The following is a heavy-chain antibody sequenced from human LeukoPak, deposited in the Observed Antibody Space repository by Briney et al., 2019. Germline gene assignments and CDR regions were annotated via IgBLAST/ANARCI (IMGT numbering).Heavy chain of an antibody. J-gene: IGHJ4*02. CDR1: GFTFSSYG. CDR3: AKDWRTYGSGSPFDY. Sequence: GGSLRLSCAASGFTFSSYGMSWVRQAPGKGLEWVSAISGSGGSTYYADSVKGRFTISRDNSKNTLCLQMNSLRAEDTAVYYCAKDWRTYGSGSPFDYWGQGTLVTVSS. V-gene: IGHV3-23*01. CDR2: ISGSGGST. D-gene: IGHD3-10*01.